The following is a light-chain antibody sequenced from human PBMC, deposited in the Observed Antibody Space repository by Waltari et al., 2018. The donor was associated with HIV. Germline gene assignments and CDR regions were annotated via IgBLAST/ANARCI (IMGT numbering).Light chain of an antibody. V-gene: IGKV1-5*03. J-gene: IGKJ4*01. CDR2: KAS. CDR1: QSISSW. CDR3: QQYYSYPLT. Sequence: TITCRASQSISSWLAWYQQKPGKAPKVLISKASSLESGVPSRFSGSGSGTEFTLTISSLQPDDFATYYCQQYYSYPLTFGGGTKVQIK.